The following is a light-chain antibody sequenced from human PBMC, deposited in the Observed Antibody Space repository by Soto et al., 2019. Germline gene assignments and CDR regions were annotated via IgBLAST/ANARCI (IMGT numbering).Light chain of an antibody. CDR1: SSNIGAGYD. J-gene: IGLJ3*02. Sequence: QSVLTQPPSVSGAPGQRVTISCIGSSSNIGAGYDVHWYQQLPGTPPKLLIYGNSNRPSGVPDRFSGSKSGTSASLAITGLQAEDEADYYCQSYDSSLSGWVFGGGTKLTVL. CDR3: QSYDSSLSGWV. CDR2: GNS. V-gene: IGLV1-40*01.